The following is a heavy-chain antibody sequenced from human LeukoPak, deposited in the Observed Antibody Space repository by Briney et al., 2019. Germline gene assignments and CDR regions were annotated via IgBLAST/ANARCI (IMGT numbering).Heavy chain of an antibody. J-gene: IGHJ6*03. D-gene: IGHD3-9*01. Sequence: PGGSLRLSCAASGFTLSSFGMSWVRQAPGKGLQWVSAISGSGGSTYYAESVKGRFTISRDNSKNTLYLQMNSLRAEDTAVYYCAKCILTGYYKGYMDVWGKGTTVTISS. CDR1: GFTLSSFG. V-gene: IGHV3-23*01. CDR3: AKCILTGYYKGYMDV. CDR2: ISGSGGST.